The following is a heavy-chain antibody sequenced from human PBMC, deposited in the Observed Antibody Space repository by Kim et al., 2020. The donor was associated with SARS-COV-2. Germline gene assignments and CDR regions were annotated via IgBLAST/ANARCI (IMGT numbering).Heavy chain of an antibody. Sequence: GGSLRLSCAASGFTFSSYGMHWVRQAPGKGLEWVAVISYDGSNKYYADSVKGRFTISRDNSKNTLYLQMNSLRAEDTAVYYCAKEIAAAGTPPLDYWGQGTLVTVSS. D-gene: IGHD6-13*01. CDR3: AKEIAAAGTPPLDY. CDR1: GFTFSSYG. CDR2: ISYDGSNK. J-gene: IGHJ4*02. V-gene: IGHV3-30*18.